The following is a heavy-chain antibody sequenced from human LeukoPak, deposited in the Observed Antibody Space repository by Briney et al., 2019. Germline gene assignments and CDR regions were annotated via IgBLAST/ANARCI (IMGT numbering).Heavy chain of an antibody. Sequence: GGSLRLSCAASGFTFSTYDMSWVRQGPGKGLEWVSGISGTGGSTYYADSVKGRFTISRDNSKNTLYLQMSSLRADDTAVYYCAKGLPTSRRFARFDYWGQGTLVTVSS. V-gene: IGHV3-23*01. CDR2: ISGTGGST. CDR3: AKGLPTSRRFARFDY. CDR1: GFTFSTYD. D-gene: IGHD3-3*01. J-gene: IGHJ4*02.